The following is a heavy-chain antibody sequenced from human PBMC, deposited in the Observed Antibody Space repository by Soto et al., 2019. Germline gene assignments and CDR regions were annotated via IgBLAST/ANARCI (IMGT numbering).Heavy chain of an antibody. V-gene: IGHV4-34*01. D-gene: IGHD6-6*01. Sequence: QVQLQQWGAGLLKPSETLSLTCAVYGGSFSGYYWSWIRQPPGKGLEWIGEINHSGSTNYNPSLKSRVTISVDTSKNQFSLKLSSVTAADTAVYYCARGPRGPRIAARPFDYWGQGTLVTVSS. CDR1: GGSFSGYY. J-gene: IGHJ4*02. CDR2: INHSGST. CDR3: ARGPRGPRIAARPFDY.